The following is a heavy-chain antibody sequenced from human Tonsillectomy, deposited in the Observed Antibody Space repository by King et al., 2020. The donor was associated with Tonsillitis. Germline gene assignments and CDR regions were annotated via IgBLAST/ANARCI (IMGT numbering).Heavy chain of an antibody. CDR3: AAEYYYDSSGYYIIDY. J-gene: IGHJ4*02. D-gene: IGHD3-22*01. Sequence: VQLVESGGGLVQPGGSLRLSCAASGFTVSSNYMSWVRQAPGKGLEWVSVIYSGGSTYYADSVKGRFTISRDNYKNTLYFQMNSLRAQDTAVYYCAAEYYYDSSGYYIIDYWGQGTLVTVSS. CDR2: IYSGGST. V-gene: IGHV3-66*01. CDR1: GFTVSSNY.